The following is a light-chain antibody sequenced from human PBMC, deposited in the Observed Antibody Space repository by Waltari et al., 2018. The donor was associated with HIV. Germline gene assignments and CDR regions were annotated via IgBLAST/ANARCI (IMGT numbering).Light chain of an antibody. CDR1: KSSIGTNT. J-gene: IGLJ3*02. CDR2: NTN. Sequence: QSELTQPPSASGTPGQRVTISCSGSKSSIGTNTVNWYQHLPGTAPKLLIFNTNQRPSGVPDRFSGSKSGTSASLAISGLQSEDEADYFCAVWDDSLNGLWVFGGGTKVTVL. V-gene: IGLV1-44*01. CDR3: AVWDDSLNGLWV.